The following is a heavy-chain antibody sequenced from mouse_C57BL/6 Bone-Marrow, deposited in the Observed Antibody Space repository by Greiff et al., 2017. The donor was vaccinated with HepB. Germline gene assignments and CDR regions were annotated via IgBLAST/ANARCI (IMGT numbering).Heavy chain of an antibody. V-gene: IGHV1-81*01. CDR2: IYPRSGNT. J-gene: IGHJ3*01. CDR1: GYTFTSYG. D-gene: IGHD1-1*02. CDR3: ARCGHGAWFAY. Sequence: VKLQESGAELARPGASVKLSCKASGYTFTSYGISWVKQRTGQGLEWIGEIYPRSGNTYYNEKFKGKATLTADKSSSTAYMELRSLTSEDSAVYFCARCGHGAWFAYWGQGTLVTVSA.